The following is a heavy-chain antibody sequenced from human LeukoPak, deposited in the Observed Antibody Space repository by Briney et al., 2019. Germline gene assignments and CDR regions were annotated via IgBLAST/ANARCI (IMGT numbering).Heavy chain of an antibody. V-gene: IGHV4-34*01. J-gene: IGHJ4*02. CDR3: ARENAVVVVAATPGFGFDY. CDR1: GGSFSGYY. CDR2: INHSGST. Sequence: SETLSLTCAVYGGSFSGYYWSWIRQPPGKGLEWIGVINHSGSTNYNPSLKSRVTISVDTSKNQFSLKLSSVTAADTAVYYCARENAVVVVAATPGFGFDYWGQGTLVTVSS. D-gene: IGHD2-15*01.